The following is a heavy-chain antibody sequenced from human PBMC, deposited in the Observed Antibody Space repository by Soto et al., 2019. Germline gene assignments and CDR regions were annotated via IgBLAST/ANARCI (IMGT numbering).Heavy chain of an antibody. CDR1: GYTFSRYG. J-gene: IGHJ6*02. D-gene: IGHD2-8*01. V-gene: IGHV1-18*01. CDR3: AKNGQPPYYYYGMDV. Sequence: GASVKVSCKASGYTFSRYGISWARQAPGQGLEWMGWISGYNGDTKYAQKVQGRVTMTIDTSTYTAYMELRSLTSDDTAIYYCAKNGQPPYYYYGMDVWGQGTTVTVSS. CDR2: ISGYNGDT.